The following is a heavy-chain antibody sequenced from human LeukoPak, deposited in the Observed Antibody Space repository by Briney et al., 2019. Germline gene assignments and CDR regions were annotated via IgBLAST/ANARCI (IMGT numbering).Heavy chain of an antibody. D-gene: IGHD3-10*01. V-gene: IGHV4-61*02. Sequence: SETLSLTCTVSGGSISSGSYYWSWIRQPAGKGLEWIGRIYTSGSTNYNPSLKSRVTMSVDTSKNLFSLKLTSVTAADTAVYYCARAGNYYSSGSYLGYWGQGTLVTVSS. CDR2: IYTSGST. J-gene: IGHJ4*02. CDR1: GGSISSGSYY. CDR3: ARAGNYYSSGSYLGY.